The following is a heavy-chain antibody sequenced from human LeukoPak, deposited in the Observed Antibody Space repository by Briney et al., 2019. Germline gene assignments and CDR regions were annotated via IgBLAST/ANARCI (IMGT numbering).Heavy chain of an antibody. Sequence: SETLSLTCAVYGGSFSGYYWSWTRQPPGKGLEWIGEINHSGSTNYNPSLKSRVTISVDTSKNQFSLKLSSVTAADTAVYYCARVMLKTSGWYVYYYYMDVWGQGVLVTVSS. V-gene: IGHV4-34*01. J-gene: IGHJ6*03. D-gene: IGHD6-19*01. CDR1: GGSFSGYY. CDR2: INHSGST. CDR3: ARVMLKTSGWYVYYYYMDV.